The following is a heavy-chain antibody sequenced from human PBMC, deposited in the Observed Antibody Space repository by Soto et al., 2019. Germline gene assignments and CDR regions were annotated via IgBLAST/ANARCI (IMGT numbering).Heavy chain of an antibody. D-gene: IGHD2-2*01. V-gene: IGHV1-2*03. CDR1: GYTFTGYD. CDR2: INPNSGGT. Sequence: GASVKVSCKASGYTFTGYDMHWVLQAPGQGLEWMGWINPNSGGTNYAQKFQGRVTMTRDTSISTAYMELSRLRSDDTAVYYCARVRIYCSSTSCYSSGGGDKYYGMDVWGQGTTVTVS. J-gene: IGHJ6*02. CDR3: ARVRIYCSSTSCYSSGGGDKYYGMDV.